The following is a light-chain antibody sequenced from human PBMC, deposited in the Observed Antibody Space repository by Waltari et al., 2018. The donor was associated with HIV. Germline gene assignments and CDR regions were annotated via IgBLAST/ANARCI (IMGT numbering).Light chain of an antibody. CDR2: GAS. CDR1: QNINSD. J-gene: IGKJ2*01. V-gene: IGKV3-15*01. Sequence: EIVMTQSPATLSVSPGERATLPCRASQNINSDLAWYQQKPGQAPRLLIYGASTRATGIPARFSGSGSGTEFTLTISSLQSEDFAVFYCQHYHNWAPYKFGQGTKLEIK. CDR3: QHYHNWAPYK.